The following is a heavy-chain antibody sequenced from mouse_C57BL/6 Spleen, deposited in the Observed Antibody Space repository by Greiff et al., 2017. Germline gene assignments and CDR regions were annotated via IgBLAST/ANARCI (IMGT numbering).Heavy chain of an antibody. CDR3: ARYLWKEDYFDY. CDR1: GFTFTDYY. D-gene: IGHD1-1*02. V-gene: IGHV7-3*01. J-gene: IGHJ2*01. CDR2: IRNKANGYKT. Sequence: EVQVVESGGGLVQPGGSLSLSCAASGFTFTDYYMSWVRQPPGKALEWLGFIRNKANGYKTGYSASVKGRFTISRDNSQSFLYLQMNALGAEDSATYCCARYLWKEDYFDYWGQGTTLTVSS.